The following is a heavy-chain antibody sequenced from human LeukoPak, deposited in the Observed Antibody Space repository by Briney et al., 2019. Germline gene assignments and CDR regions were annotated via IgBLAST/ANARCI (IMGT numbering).Heavy chain of an antibody. Sequence: PGGSLRLSCAASGFTFSSYWMSWVRQAPGKGLEWVANIKQDGSEKYYVDSVKGRFTISRDNAKNSLYLQMNSLRAEDTAVYYCAKDGGTTSYGMDVWGQGTTVTVSS. CDR2: IKQDGSEK. V-gene: IGHV3-7*01. CDR3: AKDGGTTSYGMDV. D-gene: IGHD1-1*01. CDR1: GFTFSSYW. J-gene: IGHJ6*02.